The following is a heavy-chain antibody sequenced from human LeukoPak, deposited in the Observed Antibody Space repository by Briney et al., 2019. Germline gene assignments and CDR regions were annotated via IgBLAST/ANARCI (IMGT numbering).Heavy chain of an antibody. J-gene: IGHJ6*02. V-gene: IGHV3-21*01. Sequence: GGSLRLSCAASGFTFSSYSMNWVRQAPGKGLEWVSSISSSSSYIYYADSVKGRFTISRDNAKNSLYLQMNSLRAEDTAVYYCEYLHYYGSGSYYNAHGMDVWGQGTTVTVSS. D-gene: IGHD3-10*01. CDR3: EYLHYYGSGSYYNAHGMDV. CDR2: ISSSSSYI. CDR1: GFTFSSYS.